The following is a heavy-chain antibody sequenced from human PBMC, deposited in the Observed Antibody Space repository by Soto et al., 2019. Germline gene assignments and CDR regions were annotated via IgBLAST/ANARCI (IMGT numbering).Heavy chain of an antibody. V-gene: IGHV1-2*04. Sequence: GASVKVSCKASGYTFTGYYMHWVRQAPGQGLEWMGWINPNSGGTNYAQKFQGWVTMTRDTSISTAYMELSRLRSDDTAVYYCARDGVFLTGYLNYYYYYMDVWGKGTTVTVSS. CDR2: INPNSGGT. J-gene: IGHJ6*03. CDR3: ARDGVFLTGYLNYYYYYMDV. D-gene: IGHD3-9*01. CDR1: GYTFTGYY.